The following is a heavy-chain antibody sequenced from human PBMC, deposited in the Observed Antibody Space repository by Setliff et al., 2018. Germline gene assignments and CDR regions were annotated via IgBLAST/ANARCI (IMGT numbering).Heavy chain of an antibody. D-gene: IGHD4-17*01. CDR1: GYIFTYYG. J-gene: IGHJ6*02. Sequence: ASVKVSCKASGYIFTYYGISWVRQAPGQGLEWMGWISGHNGNTNYAQKFQGRVTLTTDTSTDTAYMELRGLRFDDTAIYYCAKEPTVTMTESIRRSYYDYALDVWGQGTAVTVSS. CDR3: AKEPTVTMTESIRRSYYDYALDV. CDR2: ISGHNGNT. V-gene: IGHV1-18*01.